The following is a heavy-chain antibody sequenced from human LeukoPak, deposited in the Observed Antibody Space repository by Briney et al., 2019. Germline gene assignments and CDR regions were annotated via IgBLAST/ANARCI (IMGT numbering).Heavy chain of an antibody. Sequence: AGGSLRLSCAASGFTFDDYGMSWVRQAPGKGLEWVSGINWNGGSTGYADSVKGRFTISRDNAKNSLYLQMNSLRAEDTALYYCARGGPPLGGRTPDYWGQGTLVTVSS. V-gene: IGHV3-20*04. CDR3: ARGGPPLGGRTPDY. J-gene: IGHJ4*02. D-gene: IGHD3-16*01. CDR1: GFTFDDYG. CDR2: INWNGGST.